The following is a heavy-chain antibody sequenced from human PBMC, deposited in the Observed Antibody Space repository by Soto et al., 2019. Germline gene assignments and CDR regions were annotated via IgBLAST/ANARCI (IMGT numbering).Heavy chain of an antibody. CDR1: GFTCSSYA. Sequence: PGGSLRLSCAASGFTCSSYAMSWVRQAPGKGLEWLGRIGSKGETYATTYAASVEGRFTISRDDSKNTVYLQMNSLKIDDTAVYYCTSRRDWTAVDPLDYWGLGTLVTVSS. CDR3: TSRRDWTAVDPLDY. J-gene: IGHJ4*02. D-gene: IGHD5-18*01. CDR2: IGSKGETYAT. V-gene: IGHV3-73*01.